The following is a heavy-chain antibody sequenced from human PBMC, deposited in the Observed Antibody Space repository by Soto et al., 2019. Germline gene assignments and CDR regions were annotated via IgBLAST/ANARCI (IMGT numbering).Heavy chain of an antibody. V-gene: IGHV4-30-4*01. J-gene: IGHJ4*02. CDR2: IYCSGST. Sequence: SETLSLTCTVSGGSISSGDYYWSWIRQPPGKGLEWIGYIYCSGSTYYNPSLKSRVTISVDTSKNQFSLKLSSVTAADTAVYYCARANYYDSSGYYSWGQGTLVTVSS. CDR1: GGSISSGDYY. CDR3: ARANYYDSSGYYS. D-gene: IGHD3-22*01.